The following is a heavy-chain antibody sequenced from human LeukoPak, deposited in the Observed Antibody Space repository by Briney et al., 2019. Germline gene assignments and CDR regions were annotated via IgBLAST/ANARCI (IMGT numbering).Heavy chain of an antibody. CDR2: IHPGDSDT. CDR1: GYTFTAYW. J-gene: IGHJ3*02. V-gene: IGHV5-51*01. CDR3: GRHQHSGSYGAFDI. D-gene: IGHD1-26*01. Sequence: GESLKISCQGSGYTFTAYWIGWVRQMPGKGLEWVGIIHPGDSDTRYSPSFRGQVTISADMSITTAYLQWSSLKASDTAMYYCGRHQHSGSYGAFDIWGQGTMVTVSS.